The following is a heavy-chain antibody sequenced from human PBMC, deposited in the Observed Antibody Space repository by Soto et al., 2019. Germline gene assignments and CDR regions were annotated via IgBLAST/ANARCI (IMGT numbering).Heavy chain of an antibody. CDR2: INGGSGNT. V-gene: IGHV1-3*01. CDR3: ARSPPWGNWAGDYYIQHYDS. J-gene: IGHJ4*02. CDR1: GFTFTSYA. D-gene: IGHD3-10*01. Sequence: GASVKVSCKSSGFTFTSYAIHWLRQAPGQRPQWMGWINGGSGNTKYSQDFQGRVTFTRDTLATTAYLELSSLRAEATAVYYCARSPPWGNWAGDYYIQHYDSWGQGAPVTVS.